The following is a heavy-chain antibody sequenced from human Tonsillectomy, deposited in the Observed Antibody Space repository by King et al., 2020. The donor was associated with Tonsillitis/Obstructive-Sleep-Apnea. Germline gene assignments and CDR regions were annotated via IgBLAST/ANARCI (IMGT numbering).Heavy chain of an antibody. J-gene: IGHJ6*03. CDR3: ASGGYCSSTSCPEGYYYYYMDV. D-gene: IGHD2-2*01. Sequence: VQLVESGGGVVQPGRSLRLSCAASGFTFSSYAMHWVRQAPGKGLEWVAVISYDGSNKYYADSVKGRFTISRDNSKNTLYLQMNSLRAEDTAVYYCASGGYCSSTSCPEGYYYYYMDVWGKGTTVTVSS. CDR1: GFTFSSYA. V-gene: IGHV3-30*04. CDR2: ISYDGSNK.